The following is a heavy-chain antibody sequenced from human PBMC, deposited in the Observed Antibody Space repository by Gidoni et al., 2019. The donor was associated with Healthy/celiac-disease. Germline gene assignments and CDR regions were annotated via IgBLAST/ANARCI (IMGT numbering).Heavy chain of an antibody. V-gene: IGHV3-30*18. D-gene: IGHD3-3*01. Sequence: QVQLVESGGGVVQPGRSLRLSCEASGFTFSSYGRHWVRQAPGKGLEWVAVISYDGSNKYYSDSVKVRFTISRDNSKNTLYLQINSLIAEDTAVYYCAKDHRFLEWSFDYWGQGTLVTVSS. CDR1: GFTFSSYG. CDR3: AKDHRFLEWSFDY. J-gene: IGHJ4*02. CDR2: ISYDGSNK.